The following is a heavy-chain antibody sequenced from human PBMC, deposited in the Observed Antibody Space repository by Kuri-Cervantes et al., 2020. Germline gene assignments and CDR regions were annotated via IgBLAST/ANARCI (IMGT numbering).Heavy chain of an antibody. CDR2: IIPSFGTA. Sequence: SVKVSCKASGGTFSSYAISWVRQAPGQGLEWMGGIIPSFGTANYAQKFQGRVTITTDESTSTAYMELSRLRSDDTAVYYCARDLQSTGTTGYNWFDPWGQGTLVTVSS. CDR3: ARDLQSTGTTGYNWFDP. J-gene: IGHJ5*02. D-gene: IGHD1-1*01. V-gene: IGHV1-69*05. CDR1: GGTFSSYA.